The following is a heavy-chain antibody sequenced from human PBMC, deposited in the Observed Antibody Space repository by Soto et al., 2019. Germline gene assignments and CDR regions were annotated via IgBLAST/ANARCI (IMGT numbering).Heavy chain of an antibody. J-gene: IGHJ4*02. CDR1: GFVFNVYW. CDR3: IRGPRPSSVGTGAF. CDR2: INDDGTRT. Sequence: GSLRLSCAASGFVFNVYWMHWVRQVPGEGPEWVTRINDDGTRTDYADSAKGRFTISRDNAKDILYLQMNALRVDDTAVYYCIRGPRPSSVGTGAFWGQGTLVTVSS. D-gene: IGHD3-10*01. V-gene: IGHV3-74*01.